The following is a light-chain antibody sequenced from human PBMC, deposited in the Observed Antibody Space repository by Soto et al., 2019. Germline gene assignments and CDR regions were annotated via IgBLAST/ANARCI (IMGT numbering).Light chain of an antibody. CDR1: QSVSNNY. V-gene: IGKV3-20*01. Sequence: EVVLTQSPGTLSLSPRERATLSCRASQSVSNNYLAWYQHKPGQAPRLLIYGASNRPPGIPDRFSGSGSGPYFPLPISRLEPESFAVYCCRQYAASPRTFGQGTLAEVK. CDR3: RQYAASPRT. CDR2: GAS. J-gene: IGKJ1*01.